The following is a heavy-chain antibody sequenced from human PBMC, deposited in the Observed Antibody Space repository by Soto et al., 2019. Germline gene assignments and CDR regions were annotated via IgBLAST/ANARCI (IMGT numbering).Heavy chain of an antibody. V-gene: IGHV3-66*01. CDR1: GFTVSTNY. CDR3: VRDLPNKSPFPHDY. J-gene: IGHJ4*02. CDR2: IYSGGST. Sequence: PGGSLRLSCAASGFTVSTNYMSWVRQAPGKGLEWVSVIYSGGSTYYADSVKGRFTISRDNSKNTLYLQMNSLRAEDTFVYYCVRDLPNKSPFPHDYWGQGTLVTVSS.